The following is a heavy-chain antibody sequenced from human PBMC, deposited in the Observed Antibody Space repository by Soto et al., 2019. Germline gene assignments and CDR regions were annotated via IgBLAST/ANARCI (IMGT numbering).Heavy chain of an antibody. J-gene: IGHJ1*01. Sequence: QVQLQESGPGLVKPSQTLSLTCTVSGGSISSGGYHWSWIRQHPGKGLEWIGYIYYSGSTYYNPYIKSRVTSSVDTSKNQFSLKLSSVTAADTAVYYCARGVQHWGQGTLVTVSS. CDR1: GGSISSGGYH. CDR3: ARGVQH. CDR2: IYYSGST. V-gene: IGHV4-31*03.